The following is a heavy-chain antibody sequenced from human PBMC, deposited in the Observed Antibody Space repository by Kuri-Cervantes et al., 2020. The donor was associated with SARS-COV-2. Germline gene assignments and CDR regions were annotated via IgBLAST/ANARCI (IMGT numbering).Heavy chain of an antibody. CDR3: TTDQPFWAGTTGPFDY. V-gene: IGHV3-30-3*01. Sequence: GESLKISCAASGFTFSSYAMSWVRQAPGKGLEWVAVISYDGSNKYYADSVKGRFTISRDNSKNTLYLQMNSLKTEDTAVYYCTTDQPFWAGTTGPFDYWGQGTLVTVSS. CDR2: ISYDGSNK. CDR1: GFTFSSYA. D-gene: IGHD1-7*01. J-gene: IGHJ4*02.